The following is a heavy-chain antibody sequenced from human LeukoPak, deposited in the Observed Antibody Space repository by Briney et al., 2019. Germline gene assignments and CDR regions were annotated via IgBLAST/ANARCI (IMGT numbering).Heavy chain of an antibody. CDR2: ISSNGGST. D-gene: IGHD3-10*01. V-gene: IGHV3-64D*06. Sequence: GGSLRLSCSASGFTFSSYAMHWVRQAPGKGLEYVSAISSNGGSTYYADSVKGRFTISRDNSKNTLYLQMSSPRAEDTAVYYCVKGSPRYYYGSGSPIYYYGMDVWGQGTTVTVSS. J-gene: IGHJ6*02. CDR3: VKGSPRYYYGSGSPIYYYGMDV. CDR1: GFTFSSYA.